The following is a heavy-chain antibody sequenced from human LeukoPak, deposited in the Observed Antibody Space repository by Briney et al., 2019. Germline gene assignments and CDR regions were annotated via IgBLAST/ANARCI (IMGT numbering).Heavy chain of an antibody. J-gene: IGHJ5*02. CDR2: INPNSGGT. Sequence: ASVKVSCKTSGYTFTGYYMHWVRQAPGQGLEWMGWINPNSGGTNYAQMFQGRVTMTRDTSINTAYMELSRLRCDDTAVYYCARDGYYNILTGYPNWFDPWGQGTLVTVSS. CDR1: GYTFTGYY. CDR3: ARDGYYNILTGYPNWFDP. V-gene: IGHV1-2*02. D-gene: IGHD3-9*01.